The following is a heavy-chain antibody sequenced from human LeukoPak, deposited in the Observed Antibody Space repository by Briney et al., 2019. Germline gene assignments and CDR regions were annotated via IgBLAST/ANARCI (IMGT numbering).Heavy chain of an antibody. CDR1: GGSISSYY. CDR3: AREGKSRVAAAGTSLYYYYYMDV. J-gene: IGHJ6*03. Sequence: SETLSLTCTVSGGSISSYYWSWIRQPAGKGLEWIGRIYTSGSTNYNPSLKSRVTMSVDASKNQFSLKLSSVTAADTAVYYCAREGKSRVAAAGTSLYYYYYMDVWGKGTTVTISS. CDR2: IYTSGST. V-gene: IGHV4-4*07. D-gene: IGHD6-13*01.